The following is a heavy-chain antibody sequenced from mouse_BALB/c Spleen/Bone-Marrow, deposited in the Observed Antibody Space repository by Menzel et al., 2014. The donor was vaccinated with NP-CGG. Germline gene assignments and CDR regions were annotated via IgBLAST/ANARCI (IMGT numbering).Heavy chain of an antibody. V-gene: IGHV1S127*01. CDR3: TRGDYDWYFDV. D-gene: IGHD2-4*01. Sequence: QVQLQQSVAELVKPGASVKMSCKASGYTFTSYWMHWVKQRPGQGLEWIGVIDPSDSYASYNQKFKGKATLTVDTSSSTAYMQLSSLTSEDSAVYYCTRGDYDWYFDVWGAGTTVTVSS. J-gene: IGHJ1*01. CDR1: GYTFTSYW. CDR2: IDPSDSYA.